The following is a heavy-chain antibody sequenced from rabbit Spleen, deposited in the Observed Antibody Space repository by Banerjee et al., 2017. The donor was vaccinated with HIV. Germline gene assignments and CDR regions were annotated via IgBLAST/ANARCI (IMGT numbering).Heavy chain of an antibody. V-gene: IGHV1S45*01. CDR3: ARVLAGIIGWNFYL. D-gene: IGHD4-1*01. CDR1: GFSFSDRDV. CDR2: INTYTVKS. J-gene: IGHJ4*01. Sequence: QQQLVESGGGLVKPGASLTLTCKASGFSFSDRDVMCWVRQAPGKGLECIACINTYTVKSVYASWATGRFTSSSTSSTTVTLQMTSLTAADTAAYFCARVLAGIIGWNFYLWGPGTLVTVS.